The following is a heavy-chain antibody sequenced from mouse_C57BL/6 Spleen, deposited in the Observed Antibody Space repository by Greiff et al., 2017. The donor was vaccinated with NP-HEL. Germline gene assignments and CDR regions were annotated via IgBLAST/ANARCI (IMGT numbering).Heavy chain of an antibody. CDR1: GYTFTSYW. D-gene: IGHD1-1*01. CDR3: ARRGTTVVAPYWYFDV. CDR2: IDPSDSYT. V-gene: IGHV1-69*01. Sequence: QVQLQQPGAELVMPGASVKLSCKASGYTFTSYWMHWVKQRPGQGFEWIGEIDPSDSYTNYNQKFKGKSTLTVDESSSTAYMQLSSLTSEDSAVYYCARRGTTVVAPYWYFDVWGTGTTVTVSS. J-gene: IGHJ1*03.